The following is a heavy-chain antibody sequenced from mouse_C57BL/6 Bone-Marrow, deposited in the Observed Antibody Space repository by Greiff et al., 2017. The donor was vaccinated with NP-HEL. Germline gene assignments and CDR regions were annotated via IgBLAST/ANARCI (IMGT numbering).Heavy chain of an antibody. D-gene: IGHD1-1*01. J-gene: IGHJ2*01. CDR3: TRLRHYNGSSSDY. CDR2: IYPGNSDT. V-gene: IGHV1-5*01. CDR1: GYTFTSYW. Sequence: EVHLVESGTVLARPGAFVKMSCKTSGYTFTSYWMHWVKQRPGQGLEWIGAIYPGNSDTSYNQKFKGKAKLTSVTAASTAYMELSSLTNEDSAVYYCTRLRHYNGSSSDYWGQGTTLTVSS.